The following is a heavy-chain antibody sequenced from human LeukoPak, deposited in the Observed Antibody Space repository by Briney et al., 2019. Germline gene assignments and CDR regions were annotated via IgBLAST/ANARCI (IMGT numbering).Heavy chain of an antibody. CDR2: ISYDGSNK. V-gene: IGHV3-30*18. D-gene: IGHD4-17*01. Sequence: GGSLRLSCAASGFTFSSYGMHWVRQAPGKGLEGVAVISYDGSNKYYADSVKGRYTISRDNSKNTLYLQMNSLRAEDTAVYYCAKEVYGDYVGGAFDTWGQGTMVTVSS. CDR3: AKEVYGDYVGGAFDT. CDR1: GFTFSSYG. J-gene: IGHJ3*02.